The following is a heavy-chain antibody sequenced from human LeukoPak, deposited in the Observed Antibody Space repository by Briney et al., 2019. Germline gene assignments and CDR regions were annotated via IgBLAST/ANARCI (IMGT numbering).Heavy chain of an antibody. CDR3: ARGDCGDYVTHYYYYGMDV. J-gene: IGHJ6*04. D-gene: IGHD4-17*01. CDR1: GFTFSSYS. Sequence: GGSLRLSCAASGFTFSSYSMNWVRQAPGKGLEWVSSISSSSSYIYYADSVKGRFTISRDNAKNSLYLQMNSLRAEDTAVYYCARGDCGDYVTHYYYYGMDVWGKGTTVTVSS. CDR2: ISSSSSYI. V-gene: IGHV3-21*01.